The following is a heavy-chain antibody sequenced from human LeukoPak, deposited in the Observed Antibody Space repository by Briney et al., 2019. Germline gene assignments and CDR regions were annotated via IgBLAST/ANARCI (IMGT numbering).Heavy chain of an antibody. V-gene: IGHV3-23*01. CDR2: IGGSGGDI. J-gene: IGHJ6*02. CDR1: GFTFSTYT. Sequence: GGSLRLSCAASGFTFSTYTMYWVRQPPGKGLEWVSIIGGSGGDIHYADSVKGRFTISRDNSKNTLYLQVNSLRAEDTAVYYCAKYKSQADYYYYGMDVWGQGTTVTVSS. CDR3: AKYKSQADYYYYGMDV. D-gene: IGHD1-1*01.